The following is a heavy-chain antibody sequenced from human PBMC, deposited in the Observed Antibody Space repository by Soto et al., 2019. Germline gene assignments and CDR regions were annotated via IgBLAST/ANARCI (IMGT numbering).Heavy chain of an antibody. D-gene: IGHD6-19*01. V-gene: IGHV3-23*01. CDR1: GFTFSSYA. J-gene: IGHJ4*02. CDR3: AKVGEWLVRVYYFDY. CDR2: ISGSGGST. Sequence: HPGGSLRLSCAASGFTFSSYAMSWVRQAPGKGLEWVSAISGSGGSTYYADSVKGRFTISRDNSKNTLYLQMNSLRAEDTAVYYCAKVGEWLVRVYYFDYWGQGTLVTVSS.